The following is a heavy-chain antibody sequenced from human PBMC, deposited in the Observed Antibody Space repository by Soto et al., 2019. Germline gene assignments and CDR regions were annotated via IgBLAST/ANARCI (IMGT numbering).Heavy chain of an antibody. CDR2: ISGSGGST. CDR3: AKMTGGMVRARRIDY. D-gene: IGHD3-10*01. Sequence: EVQLLESGGGLVQPGGSLRLSCAASGFTFSSHAMSWVRQAPGKGLEWVSAISGSGGSTYYADSVKGRFTISRDNSKNTLYLQMNSLRAEDTAVYYCAKMTGGMVRARRIDYWGQGTLVTVSS. V-gene: IGHV3-23*01. J-gene: IGHJ4*02. CDR1: GFTFSSHA.